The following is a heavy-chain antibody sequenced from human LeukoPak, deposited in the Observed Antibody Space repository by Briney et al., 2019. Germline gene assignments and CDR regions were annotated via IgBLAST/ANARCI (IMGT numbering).Heavy chain of an antibody. D-gene: IGHD1-20*01. CDR2: INHSGST. Sequence: PSETLSLTCAVYGGSFSGYYWSWIRQPPGKGLEWIGEINHSGSTNYNPSLKSRVTISVDTSKNQFSLKLSSVTAADTAVYYCARLIGITGTSRRGWFDPWGQGTLVTVSS. J-gene: IGHJ5*02. CDR3: ARLIGITGTSRRGWFDP. V-gene: IGHV4-34*01. CDR1: GGSFSGYY.